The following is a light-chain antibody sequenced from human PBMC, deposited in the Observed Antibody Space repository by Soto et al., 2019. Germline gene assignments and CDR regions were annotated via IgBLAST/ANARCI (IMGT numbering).Light chain of an antibody. Sequence: DIQMTQSPSSLSTSVGDRVTITCRASQTVSTFLTWYQQKPGKAPKLLIYAASSLKSGVPSRFSGSGSGTDFTLTISSLQHEDFATYYCQQKYSSPLTFGGGTKVEIK. CDR2: AAS. CDR1: QTVSTF. V-gene: IGKV1-39*01. CDR3: QQKYSSPLT. J-gene: IGKJ4*01.